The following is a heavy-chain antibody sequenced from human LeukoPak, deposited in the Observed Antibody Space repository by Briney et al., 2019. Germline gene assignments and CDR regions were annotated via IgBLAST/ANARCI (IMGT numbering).Heavy chain of an antibody. Sequence: GGSLRLSCAASGFTFSSYAMSGVRQAPGKGLEGVSAMSGSGGSTYYADSVKGRFTISRDNSKNTLYLQMNSLRAEDTAVYYCAKAPYYYDSSGPRSAFDIWGQGTMVTVSS. CDR3: AKAPYYYDSSGPRSAFDI. V-gene: IGHV3-23*01. CDR1: GFTFSSYA. D-gene: IGHD3-22*01. CDR2: MSGSGGST. J-gene: IGHJ3*02.